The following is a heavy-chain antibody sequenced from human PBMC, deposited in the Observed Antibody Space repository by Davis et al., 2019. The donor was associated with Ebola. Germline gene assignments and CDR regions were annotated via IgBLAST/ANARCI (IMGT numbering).Heavy chain of an antibody. Sequence: PGGSLRLSCAASGFTFSSFWMSWVRQAPGKGLEWVANIKQDGSDKYYMDSVKGRFTVSRDNAKNSLYLKLNSLRPEDTALYYCARAPAGRWQWPGTACDYWGQGTLVTVSS. D-gene: IGHD6-19*01. V-gene: IGHV3-7*04. J-gene: IGHJ4*02. CDR2: IKQDGSDK. CDR1: GFTFSSFW. CDR3: ARAPAGRWQWPGTACDY.